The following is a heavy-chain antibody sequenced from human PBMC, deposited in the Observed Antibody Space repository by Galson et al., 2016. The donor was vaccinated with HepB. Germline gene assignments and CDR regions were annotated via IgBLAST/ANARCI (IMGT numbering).Heavy chain of an antibody. D-gene: IGHD2-2*01. Sequence: SLRLSCAASGFTFSSYGMHWVRQAPGKGLEWVAVIWYDGSNKYYADSVKGRFTISRDNSKNTLYLQMNSLRAEDTAVYYCARGQPYCSSTSCYPTYYYYYGMDVWGQGTTVTVSS. CDR1: GFTFSSYG. CDR2: IWYDGSNK. J-gene: IGHJ6*02. V-gene: IGHV3-33*01. CDR3: ARGQPYCSSTSCYPTYYYYYGMDV.